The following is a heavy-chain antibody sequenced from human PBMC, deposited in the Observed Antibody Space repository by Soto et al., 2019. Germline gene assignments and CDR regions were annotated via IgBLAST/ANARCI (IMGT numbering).Heavy chain of an antibody. CDR2: ISAYNGKT. CDR3: ARDSLMIDVIDAFDI. D-gene: IGHD3-22*01. J-gene: IGHJ3*02. V-gene: IGHV1-18*01. Sequence: ASVKVACKASGYTFTSYGISWVRQVPGQGLEWMGWISAYNGKTNYAQKLQGRVTMTTDTSTSTAYMELRSLRSDDTAVYYCARDSLMIDVIDAFDIWGQGTMVTVSS. CDR1: GYTFTSYG.